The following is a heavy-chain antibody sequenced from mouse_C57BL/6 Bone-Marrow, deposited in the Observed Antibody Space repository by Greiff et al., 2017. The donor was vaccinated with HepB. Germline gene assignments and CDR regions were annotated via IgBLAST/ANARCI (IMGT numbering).Heavy chain of an antibody. CDR2: IRNKANGYTT. D-gene: IGHD2-4*01. J-gene: IGHJ4*01. V-gene: IGHV7-3*01. CDR3: AIYGMITTGYYYAMDY. Sequence: EVKLVESGGGLVQPGGSLSLSCAASGFTFTDYYMSWVRQPPGKALEWLGFIRNKANGYTTEYSASVKGRFTISRDNSQSILYLQMNALSAEDSATYYCAIYGMITTGYYYAMDYWGQGTSVTVSS. CDR1: GFTFTDYY.